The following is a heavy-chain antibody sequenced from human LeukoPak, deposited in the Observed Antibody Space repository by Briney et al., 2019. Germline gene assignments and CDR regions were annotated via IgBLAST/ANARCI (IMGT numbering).Heavy chain of an antibody. Sequence: ASVKVSCKASGGTFGNDAISWVRQAPGQGLEWMGGTIPLFDTANYAQKFQGRLTITADEPTSTAYMELSSLRSEDTAVYYCARETRKDAAGGTDFFDYWGQGTLVTVSS. V-gene: IGHV1-69*13. CDR2: TIPLFDTA. J-gene: IGHJ4*02. CDR1: GGTFGNDA. D-gene: IGHD6-13*01. CDR3: ARETRKDAAGGTDFFDY.